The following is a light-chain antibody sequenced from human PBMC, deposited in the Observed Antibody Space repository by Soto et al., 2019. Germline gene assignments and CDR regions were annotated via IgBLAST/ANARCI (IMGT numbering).Light chain of an antibody. Sequence: EIVMTQSPATLSVSPGERATLSCRASQSVSSNLAWYQQNPGQAPRLLIYGASTRATGIPARFSGSGSGSEFNLTVSSLQSEDFAVYYCQQYNNWPPLTFGGGTKVEIK. J-gene: IGKJ4*01. V-gene: IGKV3-15*01. CDR3: QQYNNWPPLT. CDR2: GAS. CDR1: QSVSSN.